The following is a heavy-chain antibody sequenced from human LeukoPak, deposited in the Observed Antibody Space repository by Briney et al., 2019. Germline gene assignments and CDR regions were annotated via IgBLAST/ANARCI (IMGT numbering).Heavy chain of an antibody. V-gene: IGHV3-48*03. CDR1: GFTFSSYE. Sequence: PGGSLRLSCAASGFTFSSYEMNWVRQAPGKGLEWVSYISSSGSTIYYADSVKGRFTISRDNAKNSLYLQMNSLRAEDTAVYYCARGHYYGSGSYYKPYYFDYWGQGTLATVSS. D-gene: IGHD3-10*01. CDR3: ARGHYYGSGSYYKPYYFDY. CDR2: ISSSGSTI. J-gene: IGHJ4*02.